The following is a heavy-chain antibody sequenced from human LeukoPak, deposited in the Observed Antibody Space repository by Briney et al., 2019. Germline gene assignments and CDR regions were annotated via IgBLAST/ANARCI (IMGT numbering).Heavy chain of an antibody. D-gene: IGHD4-17*01. Sequence: ASVKVSCKASGGTFSSYAISWVRQAPGQGLEWMGGIIPIFGTANYAQKFQGRVTTTADESTSTAYMKLSSLRSEYTAVYYCARGPDYGDLIDYWGQGTLVTVSS. CDR1: GGTFSSYA. CDR3: ARGPDYGDLIDY. CDR2: IIPIFGTA. J-gene: IGHJ4*02. V-gene: IGHV1-69*13.